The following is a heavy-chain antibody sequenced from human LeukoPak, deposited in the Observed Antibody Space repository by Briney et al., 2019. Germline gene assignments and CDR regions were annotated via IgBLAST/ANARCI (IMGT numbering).Heavy chain of an antibody. CDR1: GGSISSSSYY. CDR3: ARTDYSNYGDYYYYGMDV. V-gene: IGHV4-39*01. D-gene: IGHD4-11*01. Sequence: SETLSLTCTVSGGSISSSSYYWGWIRQPPGQVLEWIGSIYYSGSPYYNPSLKSRVTISVDTSKNQFSLKLSSVNAADTAVYYCARTDYSNYGDYYYYGMDVWGQGTTVTVSS. J-gene: IGHJ6*02. CDR2: IYYSGSP.